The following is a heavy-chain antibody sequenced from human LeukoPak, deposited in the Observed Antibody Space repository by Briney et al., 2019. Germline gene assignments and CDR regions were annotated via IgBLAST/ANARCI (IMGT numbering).Heavy chain of an antibody. CDR2: IYYSGST. CDR1: GGSISSSIYY. CDR3: ARGLNRNDYGDYGY. V-gene: IGHV4-39*07. Sequence: PSETLSLTCTVSGGSISSSIYYWGWIRQPPGKGLEWIGTIYYSGSTYYTPTLKSRVTISVDTSKNQFSLKLSSVTAADTAVYYCARGLNRNDYGDYGYWGQGTLVTVST. J-gene: IGHJ4*02. D-gene: IGHD4-17*01.